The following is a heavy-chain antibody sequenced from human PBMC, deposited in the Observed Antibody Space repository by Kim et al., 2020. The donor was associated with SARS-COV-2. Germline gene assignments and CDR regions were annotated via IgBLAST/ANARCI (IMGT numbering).Heavy chain of an antibody. CDR3: ARGMFRDGFDV. CDR2: ISPDGGGAVT. D-gene: IGHD3-10*02. V-gene: IGHV3-74*01. J-gene: IGHJ6*02. CDR1: AFRSSNYY. Sequence: GGSLRLSCTASAFRSSNYYVNWVRQRPGKGLEWVSRISPDGGGAVTEYADSVRGRFTMSRDSVENTVYVQMNSLSAEDTAVYFCARGMFRDGFDVWGQGTTVSVSS.